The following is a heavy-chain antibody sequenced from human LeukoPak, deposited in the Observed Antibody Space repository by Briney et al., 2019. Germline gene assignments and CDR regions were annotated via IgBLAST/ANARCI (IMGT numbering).Heavy chain of an antibody. CDR3: ARGPPNWGYDY. V-gene: IGHV1-8*01. CDR2: MNPNSGDT. Sequence: ASVKVSCKASGYTFTSYDINWVRQTTGQGLEWMGWMNPNSGDTGYAQKFQDRVTMTRNTSISTAYMELSSLRSDDTAVYYCARGPPNWGYDYWGPGTLVTVSS. J-gene: IGHJ4*02. D-gene: IGHD7-27*01. CDR1: GYTFTSYD.